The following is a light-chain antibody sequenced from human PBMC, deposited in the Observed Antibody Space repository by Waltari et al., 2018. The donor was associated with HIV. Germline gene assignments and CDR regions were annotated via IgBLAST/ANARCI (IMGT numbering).Light chain of an antibody. V-gene: IGLV1-40*01. CDR2: RNI. Sequence: QSLFTQPPSVSGAPGQRVTISCTVSTSTILAGYEVHSYQQPPGTAPKLLINRNINRPSGVSDRFSDFKSGTSASLAITGLQTEDEADYYCQSYDVSLSGSIFGGGTKLTVL. CDR3: QSYDVSLSGSI. J-gene: IGLJ2*01. CDR1: TSTILAGYE.